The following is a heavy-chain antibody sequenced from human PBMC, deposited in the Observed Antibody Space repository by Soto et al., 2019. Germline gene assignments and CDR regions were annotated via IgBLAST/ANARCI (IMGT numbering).Heavy chain of an antibody. D-gene: IGHD2-2*02. CDR2: ISSSSSTI. CDR1: GFIFSSYS. CDR3: ARESYCSRTSCYTDAFDI. J-gene: IGHJ3*02. Sequence: EVQVVESGGGLVQPGGSLRLSCAASGFIFSSYSMNWVRQAPGKGLEWVSYISSSSSTIYYADSVKGRFTISRDNAKNSLYLQMNSLTDEDTAVYYCARESYCSRTSCYTDAFDIWGQGTMVTVSS. V-gene: IGHV3-48*02.